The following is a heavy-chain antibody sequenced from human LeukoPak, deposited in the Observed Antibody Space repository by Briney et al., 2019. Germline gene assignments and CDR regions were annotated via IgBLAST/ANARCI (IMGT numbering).Heavy chain of an antibody. CDR1: GFTFSSYW. V-gene: IGHV3-74*01. Sequence: PGGSLRRSCAASGFTFSSYWMPWVRQAPGKGLVWVSRINSDGSSTSYADSVKGRFTISRDNAKNTLYLQMNSLRAEDTAVYYCARIMITFGGVRDFDYWGQGTLVTVSS. J-gene: IGHJ4*02. CDR2: INSDGSST. CDR3: ARIMITFGGVRDFDY. D-gene: IGHD3-16*01.